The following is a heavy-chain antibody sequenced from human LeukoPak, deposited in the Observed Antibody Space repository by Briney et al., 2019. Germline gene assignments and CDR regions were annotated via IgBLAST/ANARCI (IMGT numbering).Heavy chain of an antibody. Sequence: SLRLSCAAPGFTPDDFAMHRVRRALGRGPGWVSGISWNSGSIGYANSVKGRFTISRDNAKNSLYLQMNSLRAEDTALYYCAKGFRSKGNYYYYMDVWGKGTTVTVSS. D-gene: IGHD3-10*01. CDR3: AKGFRSKGNYYYYMDV. CDR1: GFTPDDFA. CDR2: ISWNSGSI. V-gene: IGHV3-9*02. J-gene: IGHJ6*03.